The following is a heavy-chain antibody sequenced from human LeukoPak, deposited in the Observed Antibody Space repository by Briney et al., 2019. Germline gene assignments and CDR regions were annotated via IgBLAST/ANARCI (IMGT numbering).Heavy chain of an antibody. V-gene: IGHV1-18*01. D-gene: IGHD3-10*01. CDR1: GYTFTSYG. Sequence: ASVKVSCKASGYTFTSYGIGWVRQAPGQGLEWMGWISAYNGNTNYAQKLQGRVTMTTDTSTSTAYMELRSLRSDDTAVYYCARTVLPHYYGSGSYYNAYWGQGTLVTVSS. CDR2: ISAYNGNT. CDR3: ARTVLPHYYGSGSYYNAY. J-gene: IGHJ4*02.